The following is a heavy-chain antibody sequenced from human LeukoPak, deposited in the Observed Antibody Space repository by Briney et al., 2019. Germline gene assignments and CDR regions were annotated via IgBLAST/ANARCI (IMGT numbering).Heavy chain of an antibody. V-gene: IGHV3-64*01. CDR3: AREGDYGPIDY. D-gene: IGHD4-17*01. CDR1: GFTFSSYA. J-gene: IGHJ4*02. CDR2: ISSNGGST. Sequence: AGGSLRLSCAASGFTFSSYAMHWVRQAPGKGLEYVSAISSNGGSTYYANSVKGRFTISRDNSKNTLYLQMGSLRAEDMAVYYCAREGDYGPIDYWGQGTLVTVSS.